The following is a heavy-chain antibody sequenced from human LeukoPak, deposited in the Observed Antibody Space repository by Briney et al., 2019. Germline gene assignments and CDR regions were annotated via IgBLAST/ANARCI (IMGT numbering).Heavy chain of an antibody. CDR2: IYPGDSDT. J-gene: IGHJ3*02. D-gene: IGHD5-24*01. Sequence: GESLQISCQCSGSSFTSYWIGWARQVPGKGLEWMGIIYPGDSDTRYSPSFQGQVTISADKSISTAYLQWSSLKASDTVMYYCARALYVEMAIDIWGQGTMVTVSS. V-gene: IGHV5-51*01. CDR3: ARALYVEMAIDI. CDR1: GSSFTSYW.